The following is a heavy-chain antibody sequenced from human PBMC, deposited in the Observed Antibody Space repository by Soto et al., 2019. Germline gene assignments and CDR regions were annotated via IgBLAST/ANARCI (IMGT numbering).Heavy chain of an antibody. D-gene: IGHD3-9*01. Sequence: SETLSLTCTVSGGSISNFYWSWIRQPPGKGLEWIGYVYYTGSTSYNPSLKRRVTISVDTSRGQFSLRLSSVTAADKAVYYCGRLLRGYYKPPWFDPCGEXTLVTVSS. CDR3: GRLLRGYYKPPWFDP. J-gene: IGHJ5*02. CDR2: VYYTGST. V-gene: IGHV4-59*01. CDR1: GGSISNFY.